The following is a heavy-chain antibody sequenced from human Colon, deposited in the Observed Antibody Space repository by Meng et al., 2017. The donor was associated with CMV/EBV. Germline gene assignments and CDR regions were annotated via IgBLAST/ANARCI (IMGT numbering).Heavy chain of an antibody. J-gene: IGHJ4*02. CDR1: GLSIYN. CDR3: AKYQPSFDY. Sequence: GESLKISCVASGLSIYNILWVRLPPGKGLEWVSSITGTGNNMYYVDSVRGRFMISRDNSKNTLYLQMNSLRAEDTAVYYCAKYQPSFDYWGQGTLVTVSS. CDR2: ITGTGNNM. V-gene: IGHV3-23*01.